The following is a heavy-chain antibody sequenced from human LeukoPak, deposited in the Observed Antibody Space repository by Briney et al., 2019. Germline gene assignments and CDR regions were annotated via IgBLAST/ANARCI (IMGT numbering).Heavy chain of an antibody. Sequence: GSSVKVSCKASGGTFSSYAISWVRQAPGQGLEWMGGIIPISGTANYAQKFRGRVTITTGESSSTAYMELSSLRSEDTAVYYCATEEGGNIFDYWGQGTLVTVSS. V-gene: IGHV1-69*05. CDR1: GGTFSSYA. J-gene: IGHJ4*02. CDR3: ATEEGGNIFDY. CDR2: IIPISGTA. D-gene: IGHD4-23*01.